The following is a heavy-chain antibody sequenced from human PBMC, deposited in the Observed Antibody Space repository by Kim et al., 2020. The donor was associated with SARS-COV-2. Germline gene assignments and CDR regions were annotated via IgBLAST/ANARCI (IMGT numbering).Heavy chain of an antibody. CDR3: ARGAASGFDY. V-gene: IGHV4-4*02. Sequence: STNYHPSLKSRVTISVDKSKNQFSLKLSSVTAADTAVYYCARGAASGFDYWGQGTLVTVSS. J-gene: IGHJ4*02. CDR2: ST. D-gene: IGHD3-10*01.